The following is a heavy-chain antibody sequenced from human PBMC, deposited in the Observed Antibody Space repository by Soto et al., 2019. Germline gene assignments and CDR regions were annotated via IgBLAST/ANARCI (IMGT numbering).Heavy chain of an antibody. V-gene: IGHV1-69*13. CDR2: IIPIFGTA. D-gene: IGHD2-15*01. CDR1: GGTFSSYA. CDR3: ATTTPGGNDHY. Sequence: ASVKVSCKASGGTFSSYAISWVRQAPGQGLEWMGGIIPIFGTANYAQKFQGRVTITADESTSTAYMELSSLRSEDTAVYYCATTTPGGNDHYWGQGTLVTVSS. J-gene: IGHJ4*02.